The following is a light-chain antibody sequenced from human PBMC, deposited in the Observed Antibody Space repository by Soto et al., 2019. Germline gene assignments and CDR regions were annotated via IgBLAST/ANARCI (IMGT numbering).Light chain of an antibody. Sequence: VLTQSPASLSLSVRPTPTLARRASQSVSSYLAWYQQKPGQAPRLLIYDASNRATGLPARFSGSGSGTDFTLTISSLEPEDFALYYCQQHSNWPFTFGQGTKVDIK. J-gene: IGKJ3*01. CDR2: DAS. V-gene: IGKV3-11*01. CDR3: QQHSNWPFT. CDR1: QSVSSY.